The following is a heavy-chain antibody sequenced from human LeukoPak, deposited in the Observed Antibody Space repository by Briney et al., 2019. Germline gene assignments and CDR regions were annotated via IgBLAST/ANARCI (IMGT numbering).Heavy chain of an antibody. V-gene: IGHV4-61*02. CDR3: AREQRWLQSLDY. CDR2: ISASGST. Sequence: SETLSLTCTVSDDSISSGSYYWSWIRQPAGKGLEWIGRISASGSTNYNPSLKSRVTISVNTSKNQFSLKLSSVTATDTAVYYCAREQRWLQSLDYWGQGTLVTVSS. CDR1: DDSISSGSYY. D-gene: IGHD5-24*01. J-gene: IGHJ4*02.